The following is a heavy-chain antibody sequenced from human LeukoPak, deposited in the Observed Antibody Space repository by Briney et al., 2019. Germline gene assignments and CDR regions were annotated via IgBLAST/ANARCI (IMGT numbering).Heavy chain of an antibody. J-gene: IGHJ4*02. V-gene: IGHV3-33*06. CDR1: GFTFTNYG. D-gene: IGHD5-24*01. CDR2: IWYDGSKK. CDR3: VKDDGRVKGHIDY. Sequence: LSCAASGFTFTNYGMHWVRQAPGKELEWVAVIWYDGSKKYYADSVKGRFTISRDNSKNTVYMQMNSMRVEDTAVYYCVKDDGRVKGHIDYWGQGTPVTVS.